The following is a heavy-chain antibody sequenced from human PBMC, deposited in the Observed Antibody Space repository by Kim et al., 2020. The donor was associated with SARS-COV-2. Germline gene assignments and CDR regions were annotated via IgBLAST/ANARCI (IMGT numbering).Heavy chain of an antibody. Sequence: SETLSLTCAVYGGSFSGYYWSWIRQPPGKGLEWIGEINHSGSTNYNPSLKSRVTISVDTSKNQFSLKLSSVTAADTAVDHCARVSFSSTSSHWDYWGQG. CDR1: GGSFSGYY. CDR2: INHSGST. CDR3: ARVSFSSTSSHWDY. V-gene: IGHV4-34*01. D-gene: IGHD2-2*01. J-gene: IGHJ4*02.